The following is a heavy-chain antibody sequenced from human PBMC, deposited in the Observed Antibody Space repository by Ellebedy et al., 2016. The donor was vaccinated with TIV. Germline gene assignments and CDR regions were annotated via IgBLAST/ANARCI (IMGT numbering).Heavy chain of an antibody. J-gene: IGHJ6*02. CDR3: ARDMSIEMYRNYGMDV. D-gene: IGHD5-24*01. Sequence: GGSLRLXXAASGFDFEDYAMHWVRQDPGKGLEWVSSISGNSDTTDYADSVKGRFTISRDNAKNSLYLQMNGLTTEDTALYFCARDMSIEMYRNYGMDVWGQGTTVTVSS. CDR2: ISGNSDTT. V-gene: IGHV3-9*01. CDR1: GFDFEDYA.